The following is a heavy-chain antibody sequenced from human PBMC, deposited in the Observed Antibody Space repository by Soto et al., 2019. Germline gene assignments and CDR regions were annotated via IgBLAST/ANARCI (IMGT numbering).Heavy chain of an antibody. V-gene: IGHV1-69*12. D-gene: IGHD4-4*01. Sequence: QVQLVQSGAEVKKPGSSVKVSCKASGGTFSSYAISWVRQAPGQGLEWMGGIIPIFGTANYAQKFQGRVTITAHESTSTAYMDLTSLRSEVTAVYYCARDPDDYSNENWFDPWGQGTLVTVSS. CDR3: ARDPDDYSNENWFDP. CDR1: GGTFSSYA. CDR2: IIPIFGTA. J-gene: IGHJ5*02.